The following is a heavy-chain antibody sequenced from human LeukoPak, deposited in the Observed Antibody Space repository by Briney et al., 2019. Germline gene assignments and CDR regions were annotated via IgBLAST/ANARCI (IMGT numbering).Heavy chain of an antibody. CDR3: ARSTRYSSGWYGPSYYFDY. Sequence: SETLSLTCTVSGGSISSYYWSWIRQPPGKGLEWIGYIYYSGSTNYNPSLKSRVTISVDTSKNQFSLKLSSVTAADTAVCYCARSTRYSSGWYGPSYYFDYWGQGTLVTVSS. CDR2: IYYSGST. J-gene: IGHJ4*02. CDR1: GGSISSYY. V-gene: IGHV4-59*08. D-gene: IGHD6-19*01.